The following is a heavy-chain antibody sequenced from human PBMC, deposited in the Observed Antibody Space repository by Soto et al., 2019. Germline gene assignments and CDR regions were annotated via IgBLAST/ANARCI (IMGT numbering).Heavy chain of an antibody. D-gene: IGHD4-4*01. CDR1: GFTFSSYG. CDR2: ISYDGSNK. V-gene: IGHV3-30*18. CDR3: AKEGLQHYYYRMDV. J-gene: IGHJ6*02. Sequence: PGGSLRLSCAASGFTFSSYGMHWVRQAPGKGLEWVAVISYDGSNKYYADSVKGRFTISRDNSKNTLYLQMNSLRAEDTAVYYCAKEGLQHYYYRMDVCGQGTTVTVYS.